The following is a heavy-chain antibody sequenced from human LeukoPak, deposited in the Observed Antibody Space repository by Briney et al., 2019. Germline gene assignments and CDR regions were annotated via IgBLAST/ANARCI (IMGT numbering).Heavy chain of an antibody. V-gene: IGHV3-21*01. CDR3: TRHRPDYYGSGSYYNGAVRRMDV. J-gene: IGHJ6*04. Sequence: PGGSLRLSCAASGFTFSSYSMNWVRQAPGKGLEWVSSISSSSSYIYYADSVKGRFTISRDNAKNSLYLQMNSLRAEDTAVCYCTRHRPDYYGSGSYYNGAVRRMDVWGKGTTVTVSS. D-gene: IGHD3-10*01. CDR1: GFTFSSYS. CDR2: ISSSSSYI.